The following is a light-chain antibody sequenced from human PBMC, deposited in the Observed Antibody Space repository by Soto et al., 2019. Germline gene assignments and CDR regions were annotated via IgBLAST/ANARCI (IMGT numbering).Light chain of an antibody. CDR2: GAS. CDR3: QQYSNWPWT. J-gene: IGKJ1*01. CDR1: QSVSSIH. V-gene: IGKV3-15*01. Sequence: EIVLTQSPGTLSLSPGERATLCCRASQSVSSIHLAWYQQKPGQAPRLLIYGASTRATGIPARFSGSGSGTEFTLTISSLQSEDFAVYYCQQYSNWPWTFGQGTKVDIK.